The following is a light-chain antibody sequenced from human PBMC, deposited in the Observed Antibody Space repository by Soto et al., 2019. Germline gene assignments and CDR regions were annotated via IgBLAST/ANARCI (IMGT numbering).Light chain of an antibody. V-gene: IGLV1-47*01. CDR3: AAWDDSLSGLV. CDR2: RNN. J-gene: IGLJ2*01. Sequence: QSVLTQSPSASGTPGQRVTISCSGSSSNIGNNYVYRYQKLPGTAPTLLISRNNQRPSGVPDRFSGSKSGASASLVISGLRSEDEADYFCAAWDDSLSGLVFGGGTKVTVL. CDR1: SSNIGNNY.